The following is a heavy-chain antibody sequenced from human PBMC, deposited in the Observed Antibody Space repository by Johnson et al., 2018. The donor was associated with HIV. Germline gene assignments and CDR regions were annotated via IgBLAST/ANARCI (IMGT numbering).Heavy chain of an antibody. J-gene: IGHJ3*02. CDR3: AKVGAKVPDAFDI. CDR2: IYSGGST. D-gene: IGHD1-26*01. Sequence: VQLVESGGGLVQPGGSLRLSCAASGFTVSSNYMSWVRQAPGKGLEWVSVIYSGGSTYYADSVKARFTISRDTSKNTLYLQMNSLRAEDTAVYYCAKVGAKVPDAFDIWGQGTMVTVSS. CDR1: GFTVSSNY. V-gene: IGHV3-66*01.